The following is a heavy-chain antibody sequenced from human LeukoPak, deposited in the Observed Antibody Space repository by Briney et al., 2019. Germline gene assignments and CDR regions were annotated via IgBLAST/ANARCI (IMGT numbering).Heavy chain of an antibody. CDR1: GFTLTSSA. V-gene: IGHV1-58*02. J-gene: IGHJ4*02. CDR2: IVVGSGNT. D-gene: IGHD6-13*01. CDR3: AADREGAAAGQFDY. Sequence: ASVKVSCKASGFTLTSSAMQWVRQARGQRLEWIGWIVVGSGNTNYAQKFQERVTITRDMSTSTAYMELSSLRSEDTAVYYCAADREGAAAGQFDYWGQGTLVTVSS.